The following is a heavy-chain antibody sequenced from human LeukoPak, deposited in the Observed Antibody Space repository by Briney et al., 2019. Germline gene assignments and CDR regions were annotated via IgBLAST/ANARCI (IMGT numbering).Heavy chain of an antibody. D-gene: IGHD6-6*01. CDR1: DFSLSSYW. Sequence: GGSLRLSCAASDFSLSSYWMTWVRQAPGKGLEWVSAISGSGGSTYYADSVKGRFTISRDNSKNTLYLQMSSLRAEDTAVYYCAKAGFSSSSPYYFDYWGQGTLVTVSS. J-gene: IGHJ4*02. V-gene: IGHV3-23*01. CDR3: AKAGFSSSSPYYFDY. CDR2: ISGSGGST.